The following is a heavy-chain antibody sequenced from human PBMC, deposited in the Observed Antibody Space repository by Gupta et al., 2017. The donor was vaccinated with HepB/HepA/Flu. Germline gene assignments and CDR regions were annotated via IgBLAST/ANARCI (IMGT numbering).Heavy chain of an antibody. CDR3: ASGGGAPGTLYYYYGMDV. CDR1: GFTFSSYA. CDR2: ISYDGSNN. Sequence: QVQLVESGGGVVQPGRSLRLSCAASGFTFSSYAMHWVRQAPGKGLEWVAVISYDGSNNYYADSVKGRFTISRDNSKNTLYRQMNSLRAEETAVYYCASGGGAPGTLYYYYGMDVWGQGTTVTVSS. D-gene: IGHD3-16*01. J-gene: IGHJ6*02. V-gene: IGHV3-30-3*01.